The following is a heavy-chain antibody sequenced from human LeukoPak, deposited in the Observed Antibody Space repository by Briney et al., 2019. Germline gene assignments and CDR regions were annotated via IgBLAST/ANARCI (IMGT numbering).Heavy chain of an antibody. V-gene: IGHV3-30-3*01. D-gene: IGHD1-26*01. CDR3: ARDLSERYSTDY. CDR2: ISWDGSTK. J-gene: IGHJ4*02. Sequence: GRSLRLSCAVSGFTFRNYAIHWVRQAPGKGLEWVAFISWDGSTKYYADSVKGRFTISRDNPQNTLDLQMNSLRAEDTAVYYCARDLSERYSTDYWGQGTLVTVSS. CDR1: GFTFRNYA.